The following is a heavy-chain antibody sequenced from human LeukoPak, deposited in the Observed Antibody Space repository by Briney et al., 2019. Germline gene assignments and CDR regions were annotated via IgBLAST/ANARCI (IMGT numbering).Heavy chain of an antibody. CDR3: ARGCGGDCYRGYYYMDV. CDR2: INSDGSST. Sequence: GGSLRLSXAASGFTFSSYWMHWARQAPGKGLVWVSRINSDGSSTSYADSVKGRFTISRDNAKNTLYLQMNSLRAEDTAVYYCARGCGGDCYRGYYYMDVWGKGTTVTVSS. CDR1: GFTFSSYW. J-gene: IGHJ6*03. V-gene: IGHV3-74*01. D-gene: IGHD2-21*02.